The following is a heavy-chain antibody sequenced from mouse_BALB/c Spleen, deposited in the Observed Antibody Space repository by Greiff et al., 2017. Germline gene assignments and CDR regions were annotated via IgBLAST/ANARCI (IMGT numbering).Heavy chain of an antibody. CDR3: ARGMITTVFDY. J-gene: IGHJ2*01. CDR1: GFTFSSFG. CDR2: ISSGSSTI. Sequence: EVQLVESGGGLVQPGGSRKLSCAASGFTFSSFGMHWVRQAPEKGLEWVAYISSGSSTIYYADTVKGRFTISRDNPKNTLFLQMSSLKSEDTAMYYCARGMITTVFDYWGQGTTLTVSS. V-gene: IGHV5-17*02. D-gene: IGHD2-4*01.